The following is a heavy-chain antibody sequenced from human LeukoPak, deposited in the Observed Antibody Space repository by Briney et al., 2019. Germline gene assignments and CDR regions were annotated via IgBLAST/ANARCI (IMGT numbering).Heavy chain of an antibody. CDR2: ISGSGGST. J-gene: IGHJ4*02. V-gene: IGHV3-23*01. CDR1: GFTFSNYA. D-gene: IGHD3-10*01. CDR3: ASTNHYYGSGTYDYYFDY. Sequence: PGGSLRLSCAASGFTFSNYAMSWVRQAPGKGLEWVSGISGSGGSTYYADSVKGRFTISRDNSRNTLYLQMNNLRAEDTAVYYCASTNHYYGSGTYDYYFDYWGQGTLLTVSS.